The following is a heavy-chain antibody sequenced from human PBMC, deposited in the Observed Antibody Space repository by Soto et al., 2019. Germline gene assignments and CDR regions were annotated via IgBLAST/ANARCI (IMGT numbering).Heavy chain of an antibody. Sequence: SETLSLTCTVSGGSISSYYWSWIRQPPGKGLEWIGYIYYSGSTNYNPSLKSRVTISVDTSKNQFSLKLSSVTAADTAVYYCARGIVVVPAAPGGLYYGMDVWGQGTTVTVSS. CDR3: ARGIVVVPAAPGGLYYGMDV. J-gene: IGHJ6*02. CDR1: GGSISSYY. D-gene: IGHD2-2*01. CDR2: IYYSGST. V-gene: IGHV4-59*01.